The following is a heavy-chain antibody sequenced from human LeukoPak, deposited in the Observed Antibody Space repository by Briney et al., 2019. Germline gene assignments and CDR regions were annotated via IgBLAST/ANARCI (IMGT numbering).Heavy chain of an antibody. CDR2: ITWNSGNI. CDR3: AKDGDGYTYGSIDY. D-gene: IGHD5-18*01. Sequence: GGSLRLSCAASGFTFDDYAMHWVRQAPGKGLEWVSGITWNSGNIGYADSVKGRFTISRDNAKNSLYLQMNSLRTEDTALYYCAKDGDGYTYGSIDYWGQGTLVTVSS. J-gene: IGHJ4*02. V-gene: IGHV3-9*01. CDR1: GFTFDDYA.